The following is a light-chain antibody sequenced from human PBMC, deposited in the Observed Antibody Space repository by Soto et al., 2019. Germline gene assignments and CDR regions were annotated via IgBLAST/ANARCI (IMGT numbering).Light chain of an antibody. Sequence: EIVLTQSPGTLSLSPGERATLSCRASETVDSNSLAWYQQKPGQAPRLLIYAASRRATGIPDRFIGSGSGTAFSLIINRLEPEDFAVYSCQQDGGSPSFTFGPGTRVDVK. J-gene: IGKJ3*01. V-gene: IGKV3-20*01. CDR2: AAS. CDR1: ETVDSNS. CDR3: QQDGGSPSFT.